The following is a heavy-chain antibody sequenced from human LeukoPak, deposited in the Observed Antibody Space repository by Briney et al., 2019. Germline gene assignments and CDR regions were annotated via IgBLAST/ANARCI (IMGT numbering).Heavy chain of an antibody. CDR2: IILIFGTA. D-gene: IGHD2-2*01. Sequence: SVKVSCKASGGTFSSYAISWVRQAPGQGLGWMGGIILIFGTANYAQKFQGRVTITTDESTSTAYMELSSLRSEDTAVYYCATTPRYCSSTSCYPGSYMDVWGKGTTVTVSS. CDR3: ATTPRYCSSTSCYPGSYMDV. V-gene: IGHV1-69*05. CDR1: GGTFSSYA. J-gene: IGHJ6*03.